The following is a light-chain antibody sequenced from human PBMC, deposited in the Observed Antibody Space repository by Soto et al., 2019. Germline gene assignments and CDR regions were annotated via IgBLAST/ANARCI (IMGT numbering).Light chain of an antibody. CDR2: ATS. CDR3: QQSYSLPYT. Sequence: DIQMTQSPSSLSASVGDRVTITCRASQSVGSLLTWFQQKPGKAPKLLIYATSTLQSGAPSRFSGSGAGTDFTIIISSLQPEDFATYYCQQSYSLPYTFGQGTKLEI. V-gene: IGKV1-39*01. J-gene: IGKJ2*01. CDR1: QSVGSL.